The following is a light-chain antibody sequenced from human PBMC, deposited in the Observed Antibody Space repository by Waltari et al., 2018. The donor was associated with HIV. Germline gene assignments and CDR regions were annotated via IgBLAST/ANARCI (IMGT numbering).Light chain of an antibody. CDR1: QRFSYN. J-gene: IGKJ2*01. CDR2: VAS. V-gene: IGKV3-15*01. Sequence: EIVMTQSLGTLSVSPGARATLSCRASQRFSYNLAWYQQNPVQACRLLIYVASTRATAISARFSGSGSGTEFTLTMSSLQSEDCAVYYCEQDNNWPPGYTCSQGTKLKMK. CDR3: EQDNNWPPGYT.